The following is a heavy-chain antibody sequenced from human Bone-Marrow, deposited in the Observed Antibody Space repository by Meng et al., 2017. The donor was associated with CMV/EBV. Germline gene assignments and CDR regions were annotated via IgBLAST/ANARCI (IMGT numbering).Heavy chain of an antibody. J-gene: IGHJ3*02. V-gene: IGHV1-69*10. CDR3: ARVGSGYYDSSGYDAFDI. Sequence: SVKVSCKASGGTFSSYAISWVRQAPGQGLEWMGGIIPILGIANYAQKFQGRVTITADKSTSTAYMELSSLRSEDTVVYYCARVGSGYYDSSGYDAFDIWGQGTMVTVSS. CDR1: GGTFSSYA. D-gene: IGHD3-22*01. CDR2: IIPILGIA.